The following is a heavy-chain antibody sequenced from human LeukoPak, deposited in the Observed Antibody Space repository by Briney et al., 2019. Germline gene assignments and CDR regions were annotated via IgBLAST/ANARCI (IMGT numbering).Heavy chain of an antibody. CDR1: GFTFSDYY. D-gene: IGHD2-8*02. Sequence: GGSLRLSCAASGFTFSDYYMGWVRQTPGKGLEWVGRIRIRAKGYTTDYGASVKGRFTISRDDSKNSVYLQMNSLQSEDTAVYYCVRDVWWTYDYWGRGTLVTVSS. V-gene: IGHV3-72*01. CDR3: VRDVWWTYDY. J-gene: IGHJ4*02. CDR2: IRIRAKGYTT.